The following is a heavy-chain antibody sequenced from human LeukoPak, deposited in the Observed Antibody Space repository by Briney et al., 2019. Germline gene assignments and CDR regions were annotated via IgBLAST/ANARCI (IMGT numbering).Heavy chain of an antibody. V-gene: IGHV3-30*18. D-gene: IGHD2-15*01. J-gene: IGHJ4*02. CDR3: AKDCGGGSCFDF. CDR2: ISYDGSNK. Sequence: PGGSLRLSCAASGFTFSSYGMHWVRQAPGKGPEWVAVISYDGSNKYYGDSVKGRFTIARDNSENTVYVQMDNLRAEDTAVYYCAKDCGGGSCFDFWGQGTLVTVSS. CDR1: GFTFSSYG.